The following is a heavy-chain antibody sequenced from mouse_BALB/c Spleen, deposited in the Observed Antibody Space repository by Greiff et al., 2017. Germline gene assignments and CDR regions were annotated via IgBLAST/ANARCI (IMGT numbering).Heavy chain of an antibody. CDR1: GYTFTSYW. V-gene: IGHV1-7*01. CDR3: ARREDLWFAY. Sequence: QVQLQQSGAELAKPGASVKMSCKASGYTFTSYWMHWVKQRPGQGLEWIGYINPSTGYTEYNQKFKDKATLTADKSSSTAYMQLSSLTSEDSAVYYCARREDLWFAYWGQGTLVTVSA. CDR2: INPSTGYT. J-gene: IGHJ3*01.